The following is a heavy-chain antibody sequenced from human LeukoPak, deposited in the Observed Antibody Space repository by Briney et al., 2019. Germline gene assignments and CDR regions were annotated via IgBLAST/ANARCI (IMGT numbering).Heavy chain of an antibody. CDR3: ATFTRITFGYYFDY. V-gene: IGHV1-24*01. J-gene: IGHJ4*02. CDR2: FDPEDGET. Sequence: ASVKVSCKVSGYTLTELSMHWVRQAPGKGLEWMGGFDPEDGETIYAQKFQGRVTMTEDTSTDTAYMELSGLRSEDTAVYYCATFTRITFGYYFDYWGQGTLVTVSS. D-gene: IGHD3-16*01. CDR1: GYTLTELS.